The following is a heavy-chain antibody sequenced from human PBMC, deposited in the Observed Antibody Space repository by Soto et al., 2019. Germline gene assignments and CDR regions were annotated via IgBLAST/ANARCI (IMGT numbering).Heavy chain of an antibody. CDR3: ADIGGYDSAGGAY. V-gene: IGHV3-30*03. Sequence: GGSLRLSCAASGFTFSSYGMHWVRQAPGKGLEWVAVISYDGSNKYYADSVKGRFTISRDNSKNTLYLQMNSLRAEDTAVYYCADIGGYDSAGGAYWGQGALVTVSS. CDR2: ISYDGSNK. D-gene: IGHD5-12*01. J-gene: IGHJ4*02. CDR1: GFTFSSYG.